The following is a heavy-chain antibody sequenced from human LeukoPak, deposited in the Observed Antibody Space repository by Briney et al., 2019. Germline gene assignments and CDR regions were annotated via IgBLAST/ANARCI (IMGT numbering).Heavy chain of an antibody. CDR2: VCHSGNT. J-gene: IGHJ4*02. V-gene: IGHV4-59*02. CDR3: ARSGSGWSFDY. D-gene: IGHD6-19*01. Sequence: SETLSLTCTVSGGSVSTYYWSWIRQPPGKELEWIGYVCHSGNTNCNPSLKSRLTMSLDTSKNHFSLRLSSVNAADTAVYYCARSGSGWSFDYWGQGSLVTVSS. CDR1: GGSVSTYY.